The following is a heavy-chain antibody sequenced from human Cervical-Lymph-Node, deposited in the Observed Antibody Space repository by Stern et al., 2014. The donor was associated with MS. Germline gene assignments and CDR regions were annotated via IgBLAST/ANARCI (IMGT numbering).Heavy chain of an antibody. J-gene: IGHJ4*02. CDR3: ARQYCDSTTCSFYFDF. CDR1: GYTITSNY. V-gene: IGHV1-46*01. CDR2: INPGLGST. Sequence: QVQLVQSGAEVKKPGASVKVSCRASGYTITSNYIHWVRQAPGQGFEWMGMINPGLGSTTYAQEFTGRVSMTRDNSTSHVYIALSSLRSEDTAIYYCARQYCDSTTCSFYFDFWGQGTLVTVSA. D-gene: IGHD2/OR15-2a*01.